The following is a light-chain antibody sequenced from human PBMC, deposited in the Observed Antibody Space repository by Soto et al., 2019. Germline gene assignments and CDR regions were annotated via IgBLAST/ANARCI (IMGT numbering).Light chain of an antibody. Sequence: ELRGTRSPFTXYLSVGQRATLPWRASQSVDRSYIAWYKTRXGXXPRLLIYGESTTDTSIPDRFSGSGSGTAFTRTISSLENEEFEVYECQQPEHFGRGTRLEI. CDR2: GES. J-gene: IGKJ5*01. V-gene: IGKV3-20*01. CDR1: QSVDRSY. CDR3: QQPEH.